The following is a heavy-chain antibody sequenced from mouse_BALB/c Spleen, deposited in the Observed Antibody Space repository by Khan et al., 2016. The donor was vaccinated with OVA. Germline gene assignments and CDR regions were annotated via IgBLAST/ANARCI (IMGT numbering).Heavy chain of an antibody. D-gene: IGHD2-5*01. CDR3: AISKYGGHWYFDV. V-gene: IGHV1S56*01. Sequence: QVQLQPSGRELVKPGASVNMSCKASGYSFINYYIHWVKQRPGQGLEWIGWIFPVDGRSKYNEKFKGKTALTADNSSSTAYMLLSSLTSEDSAIYFCAISKYGGHWYFDVWGAGTTVTVSS. CDR1: GYSFINYY. CDR2: IFPVDGRS. J-gene: IGHJ1*01.